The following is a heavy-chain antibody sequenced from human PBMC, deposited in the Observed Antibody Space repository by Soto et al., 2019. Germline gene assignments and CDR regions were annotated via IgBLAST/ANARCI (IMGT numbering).Heavy chain of an antibody. J-gene: IGHJ4*02. D-gene: IGHD1-1*01. CDR2: IYPRDSDT. V-gene: IGHV5-51*01. CDR3: TRLAYNWNDGSDY. Sequence: GESLKISCQASGYRFTNHWIAWVRQMPGKGLEAMGIIYPRDSDTRYSPSFQGTVTISVDKSINTAYLHWSSLKASDTATYFCTRLAYNWNDGSDYWGQGTLVTVSS. CDR1: GYRFTNHW.